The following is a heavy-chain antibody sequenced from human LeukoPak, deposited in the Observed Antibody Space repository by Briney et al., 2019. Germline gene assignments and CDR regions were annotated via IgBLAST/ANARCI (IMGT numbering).Heavy chain of an antibody. CDR1: GGSISSGSYY. Sequence: SETLSLTCTVSGGSISSGSYYWSWIRQPAGKGLEWIGRIYTSGSTNYNPSLKSRVTISVDTSKNQFSLKLSSVTAADTAVYYCARQALMDPLVYCFDPWGQGTLVTVSS. CDR2: IYTSGST. D-gene: IGHD2-8*01. J-gene: IGHJ5*02. CDR3: ARQALMDPLVYCFDP. V-gene: IGHV4-61*02.